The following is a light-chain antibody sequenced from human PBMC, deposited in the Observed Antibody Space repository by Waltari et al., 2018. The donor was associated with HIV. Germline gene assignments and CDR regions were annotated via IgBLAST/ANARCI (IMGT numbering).Light chain of an antibody. V-gene: IGKV3-11*01. Sequence: EVVLTQSPSTLSLSQGERATLSCRASQNIGNYLAWYQQKPGQAPRPLIYDASTRASCIPARVSGSGSGTDFTLTISSLEPEDVAVYYCQQRSNWPPVTFGQGTRLEI. CDR1: QNIGNY. J-gene: IGKJ5*01. CDR2: DAS. CDR3: QQRSNWPPVT.